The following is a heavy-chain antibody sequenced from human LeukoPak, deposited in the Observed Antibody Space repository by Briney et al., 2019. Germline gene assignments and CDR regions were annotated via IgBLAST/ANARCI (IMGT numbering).Heavy chain of an antibody. D-gene: IGHD1-26*01. CDR2: IYHSGST. CDR3: ARVWSYSGSYPNYFDY. V-gene: IGHV4-38-2*02. CDR1: GGSISSYY. J-gene: IGHJ4*02. Sequence: SETLSLTCTVSGGSISSYYWSWIRQPPGKGLEWIGSIYHSGSTYYNPSLKSRVTISVDTSKNQFSLKLSSVTAAGTAVYYCARVWSYSGSYPNYFDYWGQGTLVTVSS.